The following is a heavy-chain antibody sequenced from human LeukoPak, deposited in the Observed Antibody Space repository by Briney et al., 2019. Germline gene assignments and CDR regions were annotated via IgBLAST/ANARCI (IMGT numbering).Heavy chain of an antibody. Sequence: GGSLRLSCAASGFTFSNFGMYWVRQAPGKGLEWVAVISYDGSNKYYADPVKGRFTISRDNSKNTLYLQMNSLGGEDTAVYYCAKGIVTGYPALDYWGQGTLVTVSS. CDR3: AKGIVTGYPALDY. D-gene: IGHD3-9*01. V-gene: IGHV3-30*18. CDR1: GFTFSNFG. CDR2: ISYDGSNK. J-gene: IGHJ4*02.